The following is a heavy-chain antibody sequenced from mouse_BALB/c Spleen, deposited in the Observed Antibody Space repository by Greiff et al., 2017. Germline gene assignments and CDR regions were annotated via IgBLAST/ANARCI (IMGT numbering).Heavy chain of an antibody. CDR1: GFTFSSFG. J-gene: IGHJ4*01. CDR3: ARRGYEGGEGYYAMDY. CDR2: ISSGSSTI. V-gene: IGHV5-17*02. D-gene: IGHD2-14*01. Sequence: DVHLVESGGGLVQPGGSRKLSCAASGFTFSSFGMHWVRQAPEKGLEWVAYISSGSSTIYYADTVKGRFTISRDNPKNTLFLQMTSLRSEDTAMYYCARRGYEGGEGYYAMDYWGQGTSVTVSS.